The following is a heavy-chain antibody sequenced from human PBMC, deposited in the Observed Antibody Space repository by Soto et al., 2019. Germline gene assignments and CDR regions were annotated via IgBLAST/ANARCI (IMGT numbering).Heavy chain of an antibody. D-gene: IGHD2-2*01. CDR2: IYPGDSDT. Sequence: HGESLKISCKGSGYSFTSYWIGWVRQMPGKGLEWMGIIYPGDSDTRYSPSFQGQVTISADKSISTAYLQWSSLKTSDTAMYYCARRPYCSSTSCYGGMDVWGQGTTVTVSS. CDR1: GYSFTSYW. V-gene: IGHV5-51*01. J-gene: IGHJ6*02. CDR3: ARRPYCSSTSCYGGMDV.